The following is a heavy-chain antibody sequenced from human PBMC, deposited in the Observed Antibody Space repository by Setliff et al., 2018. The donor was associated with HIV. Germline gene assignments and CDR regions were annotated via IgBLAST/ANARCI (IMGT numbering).Heavy chain of an antibody. V-gene: IGHV3-72*01. CDR3: TRAGYGHGYVDS. CDR2: IANKADSHTI. CDR1: GFTFSDHY. Sequence: GGSLRLSCAASGFTFSDHYMDWVRQSPGKGLEWVGRIANKADSHTIQYAASVQGRFTISRDDSKNSLYLQMSNLQAEDTALYYCTRAGYGHGYVDSWGQGTLVTVSS. D-gene: IGHD5-18*01. J-gene: IGHJ4*02.